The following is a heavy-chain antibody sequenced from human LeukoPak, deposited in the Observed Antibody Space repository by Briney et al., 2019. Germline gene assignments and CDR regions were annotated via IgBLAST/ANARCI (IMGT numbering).Heavy chain of an antibody. J-gene: IGHJ4*02. D-gene: IGHD2-2*01. CDR1: VGSISSSSYY. CDR3: AREFIVVVPAVGSGSYSLFDY. CDR2: IYYSGST. V-gene: IGHV4-39*02. Sequence: PSETLSLTCTVSVGSISSSSYYWGWIRQPPGKGLEWIGRIYYSGSTYYNPSLKSRVTISVDTSKNQSSLKLSSVTAADTAVYYCAREFIVVVPAVGSGSYSLFDYWGQGTLVTVSS.